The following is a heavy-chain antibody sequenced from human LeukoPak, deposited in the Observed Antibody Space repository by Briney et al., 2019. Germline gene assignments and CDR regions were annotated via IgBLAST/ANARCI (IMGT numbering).Heavy chain of an antibody. D-gene: IGHD3-10*01. CDR3: ARGDYGSGSGY. Sequence: SETLSLTCTVSGDSISSGYSWSWIRQPPGKGLEWIGYVYHSGSTYYNPSLKSRVTISVDRSKNQFSLKLSSVTAADTAVYYCARGDYGSGSGYWGQGTLVTVSS. CDR2: VYHSGST. CDR1: GDSISSGYS. J-gene: IGHJ4*02. V-gene: IGHV4-30-2*01.